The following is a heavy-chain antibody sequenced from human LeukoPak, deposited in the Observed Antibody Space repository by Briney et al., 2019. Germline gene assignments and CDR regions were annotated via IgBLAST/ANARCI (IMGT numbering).Heavy chain of an antibody. CDR2: ISTHNGYT. D-gene: IGHD3-22*01. J-gene: IGHJ4*02. V-gene: IGHV1-18*01. CDR1: GSLFSKFG. Sequence: ASVKVSCKASGSLFSKFGFTWVRQAPGQAFEWLGWISTHNGYTNYAQKLQGRVTMTTDSSTTTAYMDLRSLRPDDTAVYYCTVYNDSSSYSADFWGQGTLVTVSS. CDR3: TVYNDSSSYSADF.